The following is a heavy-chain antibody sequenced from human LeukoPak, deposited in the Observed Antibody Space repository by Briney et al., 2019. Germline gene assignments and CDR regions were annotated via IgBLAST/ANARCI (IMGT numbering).Heavy chain of an antibody. CDR2: INIDGTST. CDR3: ARSGAPQLPWNYYYYMDV. J-gene: IGHJ6*03. V-gene: IGHV3-74*01. CDR1: GFTFSNYW. Sequence: PGGSLRLSCAASGFTFSNYWMHWVRQVPGKGLVCVSRINIDGTSTSYADSVKGRFTISRDNAKNALYLQMNSLRAEDTAVYYCARSGAPQLPWNYYYYMDVWGKGTTVTVSS. D-gene: IGHD2-2*01.